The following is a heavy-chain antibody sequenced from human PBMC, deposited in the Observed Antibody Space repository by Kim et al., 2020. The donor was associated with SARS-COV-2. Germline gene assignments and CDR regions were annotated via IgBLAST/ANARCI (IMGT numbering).Heavy chain of an antibody. V-gene: IGHV3-15*01. CDR3: TSPWFGETHFGD. Sequence: GGSLRLSCVASGISFAKAWMSWVRQAPGKGLEWVGRIKSKGDGETTDYSSPVKGRFTISRDDSKNIVYLQMTSLKTEDTAMYYCTSPWFGETHFGDWGQGTLVTVSS. CDR2: IKSKGDGETT. J-gene: IGHJ1*01. D-gene: IGHD3-10*01. CDR1: GISFAKAW.